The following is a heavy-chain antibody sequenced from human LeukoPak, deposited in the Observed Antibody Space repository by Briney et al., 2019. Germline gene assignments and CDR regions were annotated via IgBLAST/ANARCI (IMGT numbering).Heavy chain of an antibody. V-gene: IGHV3-7*01. Sequence: GGSLRLSCAASGFTFSSYWMSWVRQAPGKGLEWVANIKQDGSGKYYVDSVKGRFTISRDNAKNSLYLQMNSLRAEDTAVYYCASYSGYAHFDYWGQRTLVTVSS. D-gene: IGHD5-12*01. CDR3: ASYSGYAHFDY. CDR1: GFTFSSYW. J-gene: IGHJ4*02. CDR2: IKQDGSGK.